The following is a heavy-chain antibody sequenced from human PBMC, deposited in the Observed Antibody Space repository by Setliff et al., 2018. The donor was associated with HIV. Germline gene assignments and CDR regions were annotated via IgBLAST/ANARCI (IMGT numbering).Heavy chain of an antibody. CDR3: TFDSTGFHAFDV. V-gene: IGHV1-2*06. CDR1: GYTFTGFY. D-gene: IGHD3-22*01. Sequence: ASVKVSCKASGYTFTGFYMHWVRQAPGQGLEWMGRINPNSGDTNYAQKFQGRVTMTRDTSISTAYMELNSLKTEDTAVYRCTFDSTGFHAFDVWGQGTMVTVSS. CDR2: INPNSGDT. J-gene: IGHJ3*01.